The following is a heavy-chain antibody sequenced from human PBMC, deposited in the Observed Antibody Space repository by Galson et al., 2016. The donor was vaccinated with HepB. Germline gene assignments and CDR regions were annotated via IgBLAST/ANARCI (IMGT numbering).Heavy chain of an antibody. D-gene: IGHD3-22*01. CDR1: GYSFSSYW. V-gene: IGHV5-51*01. CDR2: IFPGDSDS. CDR3: ARQLNGYFFDF. Sequence: QSGAEVKEPGESLKISCKGSGYSFSSYWIGWVRQRPGKGLEWMGVIFPGDSDSRYNPSFEGQVTFSVAKSISTAYLQWSSLEASDTAMYFCARQLNGYFFDFWGQGTRITVSS. J-gene: IGHJ4*02.